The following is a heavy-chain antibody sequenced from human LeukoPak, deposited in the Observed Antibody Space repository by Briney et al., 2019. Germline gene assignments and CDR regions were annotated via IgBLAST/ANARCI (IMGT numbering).Heavy chain of an antibody. J-gene: IGHJ5*02. Sequence: PSETLSLTCTVSGGSISSGDYYWSWLRQPPGKGLEWIGYIYSSGSTTYNPSLKSRISISADTSKNQFSLKLSSVTATDTAVYSCARGHPIAAAGTSWFDPWGQGTLVTVSS. CDR3: ARGHPIAAAGTSWFDP. CDR2: IYSSGST. CDR1: GGSISSGDYY. V-gene: IGHV4-30-4*01. D-gene: IGHD6-13*01.